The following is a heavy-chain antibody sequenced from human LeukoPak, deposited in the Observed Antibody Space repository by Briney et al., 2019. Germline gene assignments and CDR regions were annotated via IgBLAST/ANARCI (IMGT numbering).Heavy chain of an antibody. CDR2: IKQDGSEK. V-gene: IGHV3-7*01. CDR3: ARDRGYYYDSSAYWPY. Sequence: GGSLRLSCAASGFTFSSYWMSWVRQAPGKGLEWVANIKQDGSEKYYVDSVKGRFTISRDNAKNSLYLQMNSLRAEDTAVYYCARDRGYYYDSSAYWPYWGQGTLVTVSS. CDR1: GFTFSSYW. D-gene: IGHD3-22*01. J-gene: IGHJ4*02.